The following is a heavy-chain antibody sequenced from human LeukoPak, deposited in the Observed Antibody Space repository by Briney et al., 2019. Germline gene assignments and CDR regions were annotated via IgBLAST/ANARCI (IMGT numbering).Heavy chain of an antibody. J-gene: IGHJ4*02. V-gene: IGHV3-30*03. D-gene: IGHD2/OR15-2a*01. Sequence: GGSLRLSCAASGFTFSSYGMHWVRQAPGKGLEWVALISYDGSNKYYADSVKGRFTISRDNAKNSLYLQMNSLRAEDTAVYYCSRTLDSWGQGTLVTVSS. CDR1: GFTFSSYG. CDR2: ISYDGSNK. CDR3: SRTLDS.